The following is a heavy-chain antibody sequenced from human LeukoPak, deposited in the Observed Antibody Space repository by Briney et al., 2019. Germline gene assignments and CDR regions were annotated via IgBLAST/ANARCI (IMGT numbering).Heavy chain of an antibody. CDR1: GFTFSDFY. CDR3: ARDGTPELELPQEVDY. CDR2: ISSSSSYT. V-gene: IGHV3-11*06. J-gene: IGHJ4*02. Sequence: GGSLRLSCAASGFTFSDFYMSWIRQAPGKGLEWVSYISSSSSYTKYADSVKGRFTISRDNAKNSLYLQMNSLRAEDTAVYYWARDGTPELELPQEVDYWGEGTLVPVSS. D-gene: IGHD1-7*01.